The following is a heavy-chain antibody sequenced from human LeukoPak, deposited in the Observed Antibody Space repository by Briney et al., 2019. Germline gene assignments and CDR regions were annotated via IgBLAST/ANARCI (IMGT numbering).Heavy chain of an antibody. D-gene: IGHD6-19*01. CDR1: EYTFTGYY. V-gene: IGHV1-2*02. CDR3: ARFSVAGRPFDY. CDR2: INPNSGGT. Sequence: ASVKVSCKASEYTFTGYYMHWVRQAPGQGLEWMGWINPNSGGTNYAQKFQGRVTMTRDTSISTAYMELSRLRSDDTAVYYCARFSVAGRPFDYWGQGTLVTVSS. J-gene: IGHJ4*02.